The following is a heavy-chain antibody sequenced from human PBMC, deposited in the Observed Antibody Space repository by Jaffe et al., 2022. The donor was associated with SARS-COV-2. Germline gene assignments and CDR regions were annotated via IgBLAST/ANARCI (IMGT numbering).Heavy chain of an antibody. CDR3: AKSMSGAAAGFDY. D-gene: IGHD6-13*01. J-gene: IGHJ4*02. CDR1: GFTFSSYG. CDR2: ISYDGSNK. Sequence: QVQLVESGGGVVQPGRSLRLSCAASGFTFSSYGMHWVRQAPGKGLEWVAVISYDGSNKYYADSVKGRFTISRDNSKNTLYLQMNSLRAEDTAVYYCAKSMSGAAAGFDYWGQGTLVTVSS. V-gene: IGHV3-30*18.